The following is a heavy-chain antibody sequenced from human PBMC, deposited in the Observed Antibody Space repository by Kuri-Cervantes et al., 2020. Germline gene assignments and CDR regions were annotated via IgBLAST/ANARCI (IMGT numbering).Heavy chain of an antibody. CDR1: GFTFSSYW. CDR3: SRAHIVVVTHDAFDI. CDR2: INSDGSST. J-gene: IGHJ3*02. D-gene: IGHD2-21*02. V-gene: IGHV3-74*01. Sequence: GGSLRLSCAASGFTFSSYWMHWVRQAPGKGLGWVSRINSDGSSTSYADSVKGRFTISRDNAKNTLYLQMNSLRAEDTAVYYCSRAHIVVVTHDAFDIWGQGTMVTVSS.